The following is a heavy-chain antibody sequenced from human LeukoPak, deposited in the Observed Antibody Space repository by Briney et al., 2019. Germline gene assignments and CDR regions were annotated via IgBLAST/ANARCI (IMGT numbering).Heavy chain of an antibody. CDR1: GGSFSGYY. V-gene: IGHV4-34*01. J-gene: IGHJ4*02. CDR3: ARAVTGIVVVPAALDY. Sequence: SETLSLTCAVYGGSFSGYYWNWIRQPPGKGLEWIGDINHSGSTYYNPSLKSRVTISLDSSNNHFSLKLGSVTAADTAMYYCARAVTGIVVVPAALDYWGQGTLVTVSS. CDR2: INHSGST. D-gene: IGHD2-2*01.